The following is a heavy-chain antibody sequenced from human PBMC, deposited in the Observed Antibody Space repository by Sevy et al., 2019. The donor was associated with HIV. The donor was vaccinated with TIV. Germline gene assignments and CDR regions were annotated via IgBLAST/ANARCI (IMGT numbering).Heavy chain of an antibody. CDR2: IIPIFGTA. CDR1: VGTFSSYA. J-gene: IGHJ3*02. CDR3: AGDRNPHTIIVVVTKRGYAFDI. Sequence: ASVKVSCKASVGTFSSYAISWVRQAPGQGLEWMGGIIPIFGTANYAQKFQGRVTITADESTSTAYMELSILRSEDTAVYYCAGDRNPHTIIVVVTKRGYAFDIWGQGTMVTVSS. V-gene: IGHV1-69*13. D-gene: IGHD3-22*01.